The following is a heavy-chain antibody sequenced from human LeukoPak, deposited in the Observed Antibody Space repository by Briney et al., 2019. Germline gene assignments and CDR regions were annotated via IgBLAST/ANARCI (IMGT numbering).Heavy chain of an antibody. V-gene: IGHV4-59*08. CDR3: ATFMVRGVIMFDY. CDR1: GGSISSYY. J-gene: IGHJ4*02. Sequence: SETLSLTCTVSGGSISSYYWSWIRQPPGKGLEWIGYIYYSGSTNYNPSLKSRVTISVDTSKNQFSLKLSSVTAADTAVHYCATFMVRGVIMFDYWGQGTLVTVSS. D-gene: IGHD3-10*01. CDR2: IYYSGST.